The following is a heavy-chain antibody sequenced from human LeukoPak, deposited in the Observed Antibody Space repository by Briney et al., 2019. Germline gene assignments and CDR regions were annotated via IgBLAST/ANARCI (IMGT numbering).Heavy chain of an antibody. CDR3: AREERDY. Sequence: GGSLRLSCAASEFDFSSHAMTWVRQAPGKGLEWVSAISISGSKTYYADSVKGRFTISRDNSKNTLYLQMNSLRAEDTAVYYCAREERDYWGQGTLVTVSS. CDR1: EFDFSSHA. CDR2: ISISGSKT. V-gene: IGHV3-23*01. J-gene: IGHJ4*02.